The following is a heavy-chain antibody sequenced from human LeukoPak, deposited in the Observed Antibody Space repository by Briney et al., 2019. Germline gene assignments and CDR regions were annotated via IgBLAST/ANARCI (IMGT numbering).Heavy chain of an antibody. V-gene: IGHV1-69*13. CDR2: IIPVFGTA. Sequence: SVKVSCKASGGTFSSYAISWVRQAPGQGLEWMGGIIPVFGTANYAQKFQGRVTITADESTSTAYMELSSLRSEDTAVYYCARDPGGYSYGYTYWGQGTLVTVSS. CDR1: GGTFSSYA. J-gene: IGHJ4*02. CDR3: ARDPGGYSYGYTY. D-gene: IGHD5-18*01.